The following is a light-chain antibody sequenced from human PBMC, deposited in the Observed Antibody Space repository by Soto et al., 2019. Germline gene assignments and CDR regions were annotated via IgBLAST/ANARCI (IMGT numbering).Light chain of an antibody. CDR3: QKFNTAPLT. CDR2: SAS. Sequence: DIQMTQSPSSLSASVGDRVTITCRASQDISVYLAWYQQKPGKVPKILIYSASTLQSGVPSRFSGSGSGTDFTLTISSLQPEDVATYYCQKFNTAPLTFGQGTRREIK. CDR1: QDISVY. J-gene: IGKJ5*01. V-gene: IGKV1-27*01.